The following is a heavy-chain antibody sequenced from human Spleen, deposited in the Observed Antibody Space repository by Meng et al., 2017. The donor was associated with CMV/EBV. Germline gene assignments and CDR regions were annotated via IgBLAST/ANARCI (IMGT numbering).Heavy chain of an antibody. CDR1: GGSFSGYY. Sequence: SETLSLTCAVYGGSFSGYYWSWIRQPPGKGLEWIGEINHSGSTNYNPSLKSRVTISVDTSKNQFSLKLSSVTAADTAVYYCARAARYCSRTSCYLNWFDPWGQGTLVTVSS. CDR2: INHSGST. J-gene: IGHJ5*02. D-gene: IGHD2-2*01. V-gene: IGHV4-34*01. CDR3: ARAARYCSRTSCYLNWFDP.